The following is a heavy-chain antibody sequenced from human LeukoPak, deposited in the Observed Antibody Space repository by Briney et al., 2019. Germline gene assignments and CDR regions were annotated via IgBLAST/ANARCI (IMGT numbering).Heavy chain of an antibody. CDR3: ARVGNLYYYYMDV. V-gene: IGHV3-7*01. D-gene: IGHD4-23*01. CDR2: IKKDGGEK. CDR1: GFTLSNNW. Sequence: GRSLRPSCAASGFTLSNNWMSWVRQAPGKWLEWVATIKKDGGEKVYVGSVKGRLTISRDNAKNSLYLQMNSLRAEDAAVYYCARVGNLYYYYMDVWGKGTTVTVSS. J-gene: IGHJ6*03.